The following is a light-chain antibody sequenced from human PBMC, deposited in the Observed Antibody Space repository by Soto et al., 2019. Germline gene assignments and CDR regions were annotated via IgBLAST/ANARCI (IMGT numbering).Light chain of an antibody. CDR2: ETS. J-gene: IGLJ1*01. CDR3: FSFTSTNTHV. V-gene: IGLV2-23*01. Sequence: QSVLTQPASVSGSPGQSVTISCTGTSSDFGSYKFVSWYQHHPGKVPKVIIYETSKRPSGVSDRFSGSKSGNTASLTISGLQAKDEADYYCFSFTSTNTHVFGSGTKVTVL. CDR1: SSDFGSYKF.